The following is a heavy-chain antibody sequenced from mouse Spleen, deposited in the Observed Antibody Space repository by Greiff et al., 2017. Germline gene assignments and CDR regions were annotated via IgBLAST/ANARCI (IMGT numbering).Heavy chain of an antibody. D-gene: IGHD2-14*01. J-gene: IGHJ2*01. V-gene: IGHV1-7*01. CDR2: INPSTGYT. Sequence: VQLQESGAELAKPGASVKMSCKASGYTFTSYWMHWVKQRPGQGLEWIGYINPSTGYTEYNQKFKDKATLTADKSSSTAYMQLSSLTSEDSAVYYCAGAYYRYGYWGQGTTLTVSS. CDR3: AGAYYRYGY. CDR1: GYTFTSYW.